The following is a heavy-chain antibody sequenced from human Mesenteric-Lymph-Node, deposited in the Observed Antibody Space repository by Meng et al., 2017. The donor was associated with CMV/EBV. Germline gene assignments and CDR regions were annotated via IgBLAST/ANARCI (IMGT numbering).Heavy chain of an antibody. CDR1: GGSFSGYY. CDR2: INHSGST. Sequence: SETLSLTCAVYGGSFSGYYSSWIRQPPGKGLEWIGEINHSGSTNNNPHLKTRVTIAVDTSKNQFSLKLSSVTAADTAVYYCARREESYYDNTGVFHFGYWGQGTLVTVSS. V-gene: IGHV4-34*01. D-gene: IGHD3-22*01. J-gene: IGHJ4*02. CDR3: ARREESYYDNTGVFHFGY.